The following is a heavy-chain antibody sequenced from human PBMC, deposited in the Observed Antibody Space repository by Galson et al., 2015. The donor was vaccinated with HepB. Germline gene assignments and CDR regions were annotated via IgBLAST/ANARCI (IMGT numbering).Heavy chain of an antibody. CDR1: GFTFSSYG. D-gene: IGHD1-26*01. J-gene: IGHJ4*02. CDR2: ISYDGSNK. V-gene: IGHV3-30*18. CDR3: AKDLGGIVGVMGY. Sequence: SLRLSCAASGFTFSSYGMHWVRQAPGKGLEWVAVISYDGSNKYCADSVKGRFTISRDNSKNTLYLQMNSLRAEDTAVYYCAKDLGGIVGVMGYWGQGTLVTVSS.